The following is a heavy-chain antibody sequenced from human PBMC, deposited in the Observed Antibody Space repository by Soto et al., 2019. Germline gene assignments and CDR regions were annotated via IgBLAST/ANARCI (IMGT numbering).Heavy chain of an antibody. CDR1: GLTFSNYA. CDR2: ISSSGSTI. D-gene: IGHD6-19*01. CDR3: ARWDKQWLDAFDI. Sequence: GGSLRLSCAASGLTFSNYAMSWVRQAPGKGLEWVSYISSSGSTIYYADSVKGRFTISRDNAKNSLYLQMNSLRAEDTAVYYCARWDKQWLDAFDIWGQGTMVT. V-gene: IGHV3-11*01. J-gene: IGHJ3*02.